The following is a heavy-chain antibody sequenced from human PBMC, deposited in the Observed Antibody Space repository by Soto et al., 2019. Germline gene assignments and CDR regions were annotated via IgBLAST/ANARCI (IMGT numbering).Heavy chain of an antibody. CDR1: GYTFTGYY. J-gene: IGHJ4*02. D-gene: IGHD5-18*01. V-gene: IGHV1-2*02. CDR3: ARERYLDTDY. Sequence: QVQLVQSGAEVKKPGASVKVSCKASGYTFTGYYMHWVRQAPGQGLEWVGWINPNSGATNYAQKFQGRVTMTRDTSSSTAYMELSRLRSDDMAVYYCARERYLDTDYWGQGTLVTVSS. CDR2: INPNSGAT.